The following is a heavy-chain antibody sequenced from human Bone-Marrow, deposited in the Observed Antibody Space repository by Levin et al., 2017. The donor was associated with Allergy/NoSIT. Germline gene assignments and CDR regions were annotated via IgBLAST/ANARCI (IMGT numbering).Heavy chain of an antibody. CDR2: VSYSGIT. D-gene: IGHD3-3*01. CDR3: ARGITVFGVVLAVNDAFDI. Sequence: PSETLSLTCTVSGGSISSGVYFWSWIRQLPGKGLEWIGYVSYSGITFYNQSLKSRIAISADTSKNLFSLNLSSVTAADTAVYYCARGITVFGVVLAVNDAFDIWGQGTMVTGSS. V-gene: IGHV4-31*03. CDR1: GGSISSGVYF. J-gene: IGHJ3*02.